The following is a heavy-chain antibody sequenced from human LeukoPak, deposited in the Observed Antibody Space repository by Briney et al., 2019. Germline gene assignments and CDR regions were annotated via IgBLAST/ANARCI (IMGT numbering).Heavy chain of an antibody. Sequence: GGSLRLSCAASGFTFSSYAMHWVRQAPGKGLEWVAVISYDGSNKYYADSVKGRFTISRDNSKNTLYLQMNSLGAEDTAVYYCARDGTNCGGDCSYYYYMDVWAKGPRSPSP. CDR3: ARDGTNCGGDCSYYYYMDV. CDR1: GFTFSSYA. D-gene: IGHD2-21*02. CDR2: ISYDGSNK. V-gene: IGHV3-30*04. J-gene: IGHJ6*03.